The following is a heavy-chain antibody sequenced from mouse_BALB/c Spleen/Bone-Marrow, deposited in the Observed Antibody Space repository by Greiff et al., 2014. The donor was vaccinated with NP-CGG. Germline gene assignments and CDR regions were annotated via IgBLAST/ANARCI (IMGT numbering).Heavy chain of an antibody. J-gene: IGHJ3*01. Sequence: EVMLVESGGSLVKPGGSLKLSCAASGFTFSNYYMYWVRQTPEKRLEWVATISDGGSYTYYPDSVKGRFTISRDNANNNLYLQMSSLKSEDTAMYYCARDYYGSSYIGYWGQGTLVTVST. V-gene: IGHV5-4*02. CDR1: GFTFSNYY. CDR3: ARDYYGSSYIGY. CDR2: ISDGGSYT. D-gene: IGHD1-1*01.